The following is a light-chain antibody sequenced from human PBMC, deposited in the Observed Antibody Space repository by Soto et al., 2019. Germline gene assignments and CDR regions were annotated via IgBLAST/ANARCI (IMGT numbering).Light chain of an antibody. CDR3: QHYDTYWT. CDR2: DAS. CDR1: QSISTW. J-gene: IGKJ1*01. V-gene: IGKV1-5*01. Sequence: DIQMTQSPSTLSASVGDRVTITCRATQSISTWVAWYQQKPGKAPKLLIFDASTLEGRVPSRFSGSGSGTEFSLSIDSLQPDDFATYYCQHYDTYWTVGQGTKVDSK.